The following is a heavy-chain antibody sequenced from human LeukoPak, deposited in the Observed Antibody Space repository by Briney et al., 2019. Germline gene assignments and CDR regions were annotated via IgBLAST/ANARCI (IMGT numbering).Heavy chain of an antibody. D-gene: IGHD2-2*01. CDR3: ASNGKYCSSTSCYYYFDY. Sequence: ASVRVSCKASGGTFSSYAISWVRQAPGQGLEWMGGIIPIFGTANYAQKFQGRVTITADESTSTAYMELSSLRSEDTAVYYCASNGKYCSSTSCYYYFDYWGQGTLVTVSS. V-gene: IGHV1-69*01. J-gene: IGHJ4*02. CDR2: IIPIFGTA. CDR1: GGTFSSYA.